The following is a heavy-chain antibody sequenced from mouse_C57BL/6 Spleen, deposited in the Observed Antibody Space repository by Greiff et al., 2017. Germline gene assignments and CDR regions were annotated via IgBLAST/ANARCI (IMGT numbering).Heavy chain of an antibody. Sequence: QVQLQQPGAELVMPGASVKLSCKASGYTFTSYWMHWVKQRPGQGLEWIGEIDPSDSYTNYNQKFKGKSTLTVDKSSSPAYMQLSSLTSEDSAVYYCARFQANAMDYWGQGTSVTVSS. CDR1: GYTFTSYW. V-gene: IGHV1-69*01. D-gene: IGHD3-2*02. CDR2: IDPSDSYT. J-gene: IGHJ4*01. CDR3: ARFQANAMDY.